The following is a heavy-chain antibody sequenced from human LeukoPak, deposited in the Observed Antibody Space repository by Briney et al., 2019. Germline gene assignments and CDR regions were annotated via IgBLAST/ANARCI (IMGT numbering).Heavy chain of an antibody. Sequence: GSLRLSCAASGFTFSSYAMSWVRQAPGKGLEWVSAISGSGGSTYYADSVKGRFTISRDNSKNTLYLQMNSLRAEDTAVYCCAKGDSITMVRGVPRFDYWGQGTLVTVSS. CDR1: GFTFSSYA. CDR2: ISGSGGST. CDR3: AKGDSITMVRGVPRFDY. V-gene: IGHV3-23*01. D-gene: IGHD3-10*01. J-gene: IGHJ4*02.